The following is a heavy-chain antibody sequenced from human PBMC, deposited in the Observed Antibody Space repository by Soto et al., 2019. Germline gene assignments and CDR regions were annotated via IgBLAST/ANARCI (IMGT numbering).Heavy chain of an antibody. D-gene: IGHD6-19*01. V-gene: IGHV3-33*01. CDR1: GLIFSNFA. J-gene: IGHJ6*02. CDR3: ARDDIPGRAVATYGMDV. Sequence: RGSLRISFAAPGLIFSNFAMHWVRHAPGKVLELVAVIWCDGSNEYYADSVMGRFTISKDNYKNTLYLQMNSLRAEDTAVYYCARDDIPGRAVATYGMDVWGQGT. CDR2: IWCDGSNE.